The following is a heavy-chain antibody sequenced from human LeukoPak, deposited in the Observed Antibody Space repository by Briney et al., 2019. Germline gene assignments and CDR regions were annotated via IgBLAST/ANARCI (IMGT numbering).Heavy chain of an antibody. CDR3: AHRGYSGYAYSYFDY. V-gene: IGHV2-5*02. D-gene: IGHD5-12*01. J-gene: IGHJ4*02. Sequence: VSGPTLVKPTQTLTLTCTFSGFSLSTSGVGVGWIRQPPGKALEWLALIYWDDDKRYSPSLKSRLTITKDTSKNQVVLTMTNMDPVDTATCYCAHRGYSGYAYSYFDYWGQGTLVTVSS. CDR1: GFSLSTSGVG. CDR2: IYWDDDK.